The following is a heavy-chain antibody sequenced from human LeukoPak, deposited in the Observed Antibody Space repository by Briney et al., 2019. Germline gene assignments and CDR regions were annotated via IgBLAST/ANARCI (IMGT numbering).Heavy chain of an antibody. CDR1: GFTFSSYA. V-gene: IGHV3-23*01. CDR3: AKSGSLSYYYYMDV. Sequence: GGSLRLSCAASGFTFSSYAMSWVRQAPGKGLEWVSAISGSGGSTYYADSVKGRFTISRDNSKNTLYLQLNSLRADDTAVYYCAKSGSLSYYYYMDVWGKGTTVTVSS. CDR2: ISGSGGST. J-gene: IGHJ6*03. D-gene: IGHD6-25*01.